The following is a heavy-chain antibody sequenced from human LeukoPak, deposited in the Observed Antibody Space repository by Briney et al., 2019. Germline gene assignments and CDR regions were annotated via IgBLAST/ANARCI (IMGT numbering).Heavy chain of an antibody. Sequence: SETLSLTCTVSGGSISSYYWSWIRQPAGKGLEWIGRFYISGSTNYNPSLKSPVTMSVDTSKNQFSLKLSSVTAADTAVYYCARLYSSSWYPFCYFDYWGQGTLVTVSS. CDR2: FYISGST. CDR1: GGSISSYY. D-gene: IGHD6-13*01. J-gene: IGHJ4*02. CDR3: ARLYSSSWYPFCYFDY. V-gene: IGHV4-4*07.